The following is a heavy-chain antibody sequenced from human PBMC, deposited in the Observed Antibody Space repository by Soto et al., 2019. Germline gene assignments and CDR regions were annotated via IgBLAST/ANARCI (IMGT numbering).Heavy chain of an antibody. J-gene: IGHJ6*02. CDR3: ARLVTATRNYYYGMDV. V-gene: IGHV4-30-4*01. CDR1: GDSVSSVGFH. D-gene: IGHD1-20*01. Sequence: PSETLSLTCTVSGDSVSSVGFHWAWLRRPPGKGLEWIGYIYNGGSTYYRPSLESRMHMSLDATRNHYSLRLTSVTAADTAVYYCARLVTATRNYYYGMDVWGQGTTVTVSS. CDR2: IYNGGST.